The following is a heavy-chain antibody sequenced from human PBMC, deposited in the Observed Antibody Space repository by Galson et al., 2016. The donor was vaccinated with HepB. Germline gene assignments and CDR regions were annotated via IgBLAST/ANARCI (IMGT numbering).Heavy chain of an antibody. CDR1: GGSISSFY. CDR3: ARIKSETYYPYWYFYR. CDR2: IYYTGST. Sequence: SETLSLTCSVSGGSISSFYWTWIRQPPGKGLEWIGYIYYTGSTKYNPSLKSRFTISVETSKKQFSLKLTSVTAADTAMYYCARIKSETYYPYWYFYRWGRGTLVTVSS. V-gene: IGHV4-59*01. J-gene: IGHJ2*01. D-gene: IGHD1-26*01.